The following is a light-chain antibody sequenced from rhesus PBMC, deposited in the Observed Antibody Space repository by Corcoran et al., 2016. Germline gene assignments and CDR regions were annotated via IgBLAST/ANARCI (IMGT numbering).Light chain of an antibody. Sequence: DIQMTQSPSSLSASAGDRLTVTCRASQDIYKELSWYQHRPGKAPTLLIFAASTLQTGVSSRFSGSGSGTDFTLTISSLQPEDVATYNCLKDYTTPYRFGQGSKLEIK. J-gene: IGKJ2*01. CDR2: AAS. V-gene: IGKV1-94*01. CDR3: LKDYTTPYR. CDR1: QDIYKE.